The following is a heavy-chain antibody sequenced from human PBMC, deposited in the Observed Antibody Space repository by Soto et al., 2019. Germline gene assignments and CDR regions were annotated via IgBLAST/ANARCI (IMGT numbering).Heavy chain of an antibody. CDR2: VYHRGTT. D-gene: IGHD5-18*01. CDR1: GASTSNYH. CDR3: ALGGYNYGRPFDF. Sequence: SETLSLTCSVSGASTSNYHYSWIRQSPGKGLEWIGYVYHRGTTYYTPSLKSRVNMSVDTSTNEFYLNLKSVTAADTAVYYCALGGYNYGRPFDFWGQGTLVTISS. J-gene: IGHJ4*02. V-gene: IGHV4-59*01.